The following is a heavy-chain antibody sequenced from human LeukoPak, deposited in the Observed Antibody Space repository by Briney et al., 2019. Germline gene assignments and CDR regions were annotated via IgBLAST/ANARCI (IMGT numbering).Heavy chain of an antibody. J-gene: IGHJ4*02. D-gene: IGHD2-2*01. CDR1: GGTFSSYA. CDR3: ASSIPGNYYFDY. CDR2: IIPILGIA. V-gene: IGHV1-69*04. Sequence: SVKVSCKASGGTFSSYAISWVRQAPGQGLEWMGRIIPILGIANYAQKFQGRVTITADKSTSTAYMELSSLRSEDTAVYYCASSIPGNYYFDYWGQGTLVTVSS.